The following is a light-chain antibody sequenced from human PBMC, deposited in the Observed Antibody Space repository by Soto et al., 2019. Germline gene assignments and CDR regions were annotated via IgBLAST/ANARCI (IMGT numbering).Light chain of an antibody. J-gene: IGLJ2*01. Sequence: QSALTQPASVSGSPGQSITISCTGTSRDVGSYNFVSWYQHHPGKAPKLIIYEVTNRPSGVSNRFSGSKSGNTASLTISGLQAEDEADYHCSSYTSASTLVFGGGTQLTVL. CDR3: SSYTSASTLV. CDR1: SRDVGSYNF. V-gene: IGLV2-14*01. CDR2: EVT.